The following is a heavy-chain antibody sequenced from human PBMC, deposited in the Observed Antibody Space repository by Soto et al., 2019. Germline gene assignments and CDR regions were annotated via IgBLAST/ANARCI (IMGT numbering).Heavy chain of an antibody. D-gene: IGHD3-22*01. CDR3: ARALYYYDNSGLAY. V-gene: IGHV1-18*01. CDR1: GYTFTCYG. CDR2: INIYSGDA. Sequence: ASVKVSCKASGYTFTCYGISWVRQAPGQGLEWMGWINIYSGDANYAQSFQDRVTMTRDTSTNTVYMEMRTLRSDDTAVYYCARALYYYDNSGLAYWG. J-gene: IGHJ4*01.